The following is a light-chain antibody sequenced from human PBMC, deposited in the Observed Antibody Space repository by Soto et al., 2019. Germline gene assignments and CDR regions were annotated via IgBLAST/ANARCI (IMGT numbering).Light chain of an antibody. Sequence: QSALTQPASVSGSPGQSITISCTGTSSDIGGYNYVSWYQQHTGKAPKLMIYDVSNRPSGVSNRFSGSKSGNTASLTISGRQAEDDAVYYCCSHSASIHWVFGGGTKLTV. CDR1: SSDIGGYNY. CDR2: DVS. J-gene: IGLJ3*02. V-gene: IGLV2-14*03. CDR3: CSHSASIHWV.